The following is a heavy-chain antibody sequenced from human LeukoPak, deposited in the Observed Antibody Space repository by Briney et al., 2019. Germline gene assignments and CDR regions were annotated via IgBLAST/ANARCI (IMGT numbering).Heavy chain of an antibody. J-gene: IGHJ4*02. CDR1: GFTLSSYW. CDR3: AGDSSGYVPDY. CDR2: IKQDGSEK. D-gene: IGHD3-22*01. V-gene: IGHV3-7*03. Sequence: GGSLRLSCAASGFTLSSYWMIWVRQAPGKGLEGVANIKQDGSEKYYADSVEGRFTISRDNAKNSLYLQMNSLRAEDTALYYCAGDSSGYVPDYWGQGTLVTVSS.